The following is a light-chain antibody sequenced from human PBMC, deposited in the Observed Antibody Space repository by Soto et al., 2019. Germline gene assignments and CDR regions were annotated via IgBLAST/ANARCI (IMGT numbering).Light chain of an antibody. CDR3: QQYGNSPLT. V-gene: IGKV3-20*01. CDR1: QSVTSSY. CDR2: GAS. Sequence: EIVLPQSPGTLSLSPGEGATLSCMASQSVTSSYLAWYQQKPGQAPRLLIYGASSRATGIPDRFSGSGSGTDFTLTISRLEPEDFAVYYCQQYGNSPLTFGGGTKVDIK. J-gene: IGKJ4*01.